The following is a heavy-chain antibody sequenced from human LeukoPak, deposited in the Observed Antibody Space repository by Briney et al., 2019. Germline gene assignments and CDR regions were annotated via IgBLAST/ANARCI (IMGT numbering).Heavy chain of an antibody. Sequence: GGSLRLSCAASGFTFSSYGMHWVRQAPGKGLEWVAFIRYDGGNKYYADPVKGRFTISRDNSKNTLYLQMNSLRAEDTAVYYCAKDSWIGSSWTNYFDYWGQGTLVTVSS. V-gene: IGHV3-30*02. J-gene: IGHJ4*02. CDR3: AKDSWIGSSWTNYFDY. CDR1: GFTFSSYG. D-gene: IGHD6-13*01. CDR2: IRYDGGNK.